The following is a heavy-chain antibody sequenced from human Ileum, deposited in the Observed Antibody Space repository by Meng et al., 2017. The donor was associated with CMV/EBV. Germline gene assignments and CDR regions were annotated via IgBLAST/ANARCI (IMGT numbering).Heavy chain of an antibody. J-gene: IGHJ4*02. CDR3: ARVQTQTAPGIDLVGAFDY. V-gene: IGHV1-46*01. CDR1: FTSYY. D-gene: IGHD1-26*01. Sequence: FTSYYMHWVRQAPGQGLEWMGIINPSGGSTSYAQKFQGRVTMTRDTSTSTVYMELSSLRSEDTAVYYCARVQTQTAPGIDLVGAFDYWGQGTLVTVSS. CDR2: INPSGGST.